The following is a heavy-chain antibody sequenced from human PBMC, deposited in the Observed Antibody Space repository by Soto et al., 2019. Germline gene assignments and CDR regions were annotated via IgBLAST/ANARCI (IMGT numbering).Heavy chain of an antibody. CDR2: VNPGGGST. Sequence: GASVKVSCKASGYSFTSYYIFWVRQAPGQGLEWVGTVNPGGGSTSHAQKFQGRVTMTTDTSTRTAYMEMNSLRSEDTAVYYCAIERTYYNAVNGLELFVWRQGRLVTVSP. D-gene: IGHD3-10*01. CDR3: AIERTYYNAVNGLELFV. V-gene: IGHV1-46*01. CDR1: GYSFTSYY. J-gene: IGHJ4*02.